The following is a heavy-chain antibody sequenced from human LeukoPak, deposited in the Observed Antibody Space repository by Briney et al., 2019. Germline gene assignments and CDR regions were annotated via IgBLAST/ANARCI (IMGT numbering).Heavy chain of an antibody. V-gene: IGHV4-30-2*01. J-gene: IGHJ4*02. CDR3: ARGAPKRGYFDY. CDR2: IYHSGST. CDR1: GGSISSSSYY. D-gene: IGHD3-10*01. Sequence: PSETLSLTCTVTGGSISSSSYYWSWIRQPPGKGLEWIGYIYHSGSTYYNPSLKSRATISVDRSKNQFSLKLSSVTAADTAVYYCARGAPKRGYFDYWAREPWSPSPQ.